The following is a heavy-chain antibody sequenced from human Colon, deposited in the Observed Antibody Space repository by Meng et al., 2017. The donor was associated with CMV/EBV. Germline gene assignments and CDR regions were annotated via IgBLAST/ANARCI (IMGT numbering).Heavy chain of an antibody. J-gene: IGHJ4*02. Sequence: ETLSLTCTVSGGPVNTGSSYWSWIRQSPGKGLEWIGHVFYIGKTNYNPSLKSRVSMSIDPSKNQFSLRLTSVTPADTALYYCARDVVYPYYFDSWGQGIPVTVSS. CDR3: ARDVVYPYYFDS. CDR1: GGPVNTGSSY. CDR2: VFYIGKT. D-gene: IGHD1-14*01. V-gene: IGHV4-61*01.